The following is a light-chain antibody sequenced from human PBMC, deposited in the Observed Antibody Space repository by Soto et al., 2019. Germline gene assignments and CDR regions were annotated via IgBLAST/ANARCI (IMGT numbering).Light chain of an antibody. V-gene: IGLV1-44*01. CDR3: AAWDDSLNCYV. CDR1: SSNIGTNA. Sequence: QSVLTQPPSASGTPGQRVTISCSGGSSNIGTNAVNWYQQLPGTAPKLLIYNNNQRPSGVPDRFSGSKSGTSASLAISGLQSEDEADYYCAAWDDSLNCYVFGTGTKLTVL. CDR2: NNN. J-gene: IGLJ1*01.